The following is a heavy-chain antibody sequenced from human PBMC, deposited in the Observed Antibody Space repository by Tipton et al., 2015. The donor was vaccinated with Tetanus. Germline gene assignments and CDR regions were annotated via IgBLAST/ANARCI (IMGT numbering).Heavy chain of an antibody. J-gene: IGHJ5*02. V-gene: IGHV4-59*01. D-gene: IGHD1-1*01. CDR3: ALTTDNWFDP. Sequence: TLSLTCTVSGGSMSNNYWSWIRQPPGKGLEWIAYIFHSGSTNYSPSLKSRVAISMDMSKNQISLKLSSVTAADTAVYYCALTTDNWFDPWGRGTLVTVSS. CDR2: IFHSGST. CDR1: GGSMSNNY.